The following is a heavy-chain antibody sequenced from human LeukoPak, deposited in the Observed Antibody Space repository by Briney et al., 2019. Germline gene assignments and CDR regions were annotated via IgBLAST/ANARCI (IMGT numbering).Heavy chain of an antibody. J-gene: IGHJ6*03. CDR1: GGSFSGYY. V-gene: IGHV4-34*01. CDR3: ARFAGRTTHYYYYYMDV. CDR2: INHSGST. Sequence: SETLSLTCAVYGGSFSGYYWSWIRQPPGKGLEWIGEINHSGSTNYNPSLKSRVTISVDTSKNQFSLKLSSVTDADTAVYYCARFAGRTTHYYYYYMDVWGKGTTVTVSS. D-gene: IGHD1-7*01.